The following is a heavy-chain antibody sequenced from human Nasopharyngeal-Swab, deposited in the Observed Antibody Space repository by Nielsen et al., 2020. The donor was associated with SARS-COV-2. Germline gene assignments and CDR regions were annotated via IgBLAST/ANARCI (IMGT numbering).Heavy chain of an antibody. J-gene: IGHJ6*02. D-gene: IGHD3-22*01. CDR1: GYTFTSYA. CDR2: INAGNGNT. V-gene: IGHV1-3*01. CDR3: AISSGYYMALYYYYGMDV. Sequence: ASVKVSCKASGYTFTSYAMHWVRQAPGQRLEWMGWINAGNGNTKYSQGFQGRVTITRDTSASTAYMELSSLRSEDTAVYYCAISSGYYMALYYYYGMDVWGQGTTVTVSS.